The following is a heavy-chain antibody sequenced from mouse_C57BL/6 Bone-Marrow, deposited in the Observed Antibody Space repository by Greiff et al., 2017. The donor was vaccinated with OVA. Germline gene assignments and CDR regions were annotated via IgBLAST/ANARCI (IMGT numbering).Heavy chain of an antibody. J-gene: IGHJ3*01. D-gene: IGHD1-1*01. CDR2: INPSSGYT. CDR3: ASRGSSYVWFAY. V-gene: IGHV1-7*01. CDR1: GYTFTSYW. Sequence: QVQLKESGAELAKPGASVKLSCKAPGYTFTSYWMHWVKQRPGQGLEWIGYINPSSGYTKYNQKFKDKATLTADKSSSTAYMQLSSLTYEDSAVYYCASRGSSYVWFAYWGQGTLVTVSA.